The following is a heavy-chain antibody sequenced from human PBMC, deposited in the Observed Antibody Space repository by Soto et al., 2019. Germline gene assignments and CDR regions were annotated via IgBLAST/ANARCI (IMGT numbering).Heavy chain of an antibody. CDR1: GFDFSGSE. V-gene: IGHV3-48*03. Sequence: PGGSLRLSCTASGFDFSGSEMNWFRQAAGKGLEWVAYITGSGGVTFHADSVKGRFSISRDNAKNSLFLGMSDLTADDTGVYYCAKVAPFILGSPFWGQGTLVTVSS. J-gene: IGHJ4*02. CDR3: AKVAPFILGSPF. D-gene: IGHD2-21*01. CDR2: ITGSGGVT.